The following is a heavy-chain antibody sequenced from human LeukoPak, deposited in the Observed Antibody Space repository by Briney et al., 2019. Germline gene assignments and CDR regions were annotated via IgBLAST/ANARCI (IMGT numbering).Heavy chain of an antibody. Sequence: PGGSLRLSCAASGFTFSSYGMSWVRQAPGKGLEWVSAISGSGGSTYYADSVKGRFTISRDNSKNTLYLQMNSLRAEDTAVYYRAKDRLGYSYAQPFDYWGQGTLVTVSS. V-gene: IGHV3-23*01. CDR1: GFTFSSYG. CDR2: ISGSGGST. D-gene: IGHD5-18*01. J-gene: IGHJ4*02. CDR3: AKDRLGYSYAQPFDY.